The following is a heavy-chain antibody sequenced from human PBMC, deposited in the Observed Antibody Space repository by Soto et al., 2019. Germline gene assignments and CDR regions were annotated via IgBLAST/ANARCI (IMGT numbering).Heavy chain of an antibody. CDR3: AKETPGTGPYYYYYAMDV. D-gene: IGHD3-10*01. CDR1: TFTVSSNY. Sequence: PGGSLRLSCAASTFTVSSNYMNWVRQAPGKGLEWVSVIYNTGSTYYADSVKGRFTISRDNSKNTVYLQMNSLRAEDTAVYYCAKETPGTGPYYYYYAMDVWGQGTTVPVSS. V-gene: IGHV3-53*01. J-gene: IGHJ6*02. CDR2: IYNTGST.